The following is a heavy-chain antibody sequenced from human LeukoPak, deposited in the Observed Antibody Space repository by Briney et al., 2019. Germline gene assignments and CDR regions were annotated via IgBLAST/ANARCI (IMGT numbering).Heavy chain of an antibody. CDR2: IYYSGST. Sequence: SETLSLTCTVSGGSISSYYWSWIRQPPGKGLEWIGYIYYSGSTNYNPSLKSRVTISVDTSKNQFSLKLSSVTAADTAVYYCAQGGYASYYFDYWGQGTLVTVSS. CDR1: GGSISSYY. V-gene: IGHV4-59*01. CDR3: AQGGYASYYFDY. D-gene: IGHD5-12*01. J-gene: IGHJ4*02.